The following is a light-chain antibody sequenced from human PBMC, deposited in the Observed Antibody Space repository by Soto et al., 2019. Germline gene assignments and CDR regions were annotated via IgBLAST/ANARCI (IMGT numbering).Light chain of an antibody. J-gene: IGLJ2*01. V-gene: IGLV2-14*01. CDR3: SSYTSSSTYVV. CDR1: SSDVGGYNY. CDR2: DVS. Sequence: QSALTQPASVSGSPGQSITIYCTGTSSDVGGYNYVYWYQQHPGKAPKLMIYDVSNRPSGVSNRFSGSKSGNTASLTISGLQAEDETDYYCSSYTSSSTYVVFGGGTKVTVL.